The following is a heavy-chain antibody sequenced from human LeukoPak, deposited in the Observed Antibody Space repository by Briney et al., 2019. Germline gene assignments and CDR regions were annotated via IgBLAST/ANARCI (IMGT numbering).Heavy chain of an antibody. CDR3: AIFHRHYFPTGQQFPVNYGGFDI. V-gene: IGHV4-61*01. J-gene: IGHJ3*02. CDR1: DDSVRSDRYY. D-gene: IGHD3/OR15-3a*01. CDR2: DGGI. Sequence: PSEPLSLTCSVPDDSVRSDRYYWSWLRQPPGKGLECIGFDGGIKYNPSLKIRVTIVGDTSKRQFSLSLSSVAAADTAVYYCAIFHRHYFPTGQQFPVNYGGFDIWGQGTMVTVSS.